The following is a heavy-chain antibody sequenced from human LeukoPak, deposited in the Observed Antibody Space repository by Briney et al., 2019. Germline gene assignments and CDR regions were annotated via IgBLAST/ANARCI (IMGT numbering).Heavy chain of an antibody. CDR1: VGTFSSYA. J-gene: IGHJ4*02. V-gene: IGHV1-69*04. Sequence: GASVKVSCKASVGTFSSYAISWVRQAPGQGLEWMGRIIPIFCIANYAQKFQGRVTITAEKSTSTAYMELSSLRSEDKAVYYCGRDKNYDSSGYYYYWGQGTLVSVSS. D-gene: IGHD3-22*01. CDR2: IIPIFCIA. CDR3: GRDKNYDSSGYYYY.